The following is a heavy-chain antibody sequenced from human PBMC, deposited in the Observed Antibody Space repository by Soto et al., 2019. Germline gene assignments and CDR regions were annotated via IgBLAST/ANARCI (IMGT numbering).Heavy chain of an antibody. V-gene: IGHV2-5*01. CDR1: GFSLSTSGVG. CDR2: IYWNDDK. D-gene: IGHD3-22*01. CDR3: AHSRYYDASSGYSPSRFDY. J-gene: IGHJ4*01. Sequence: ESGPTLVNPTQTLTLTCTFSGFSLSTSGVGVGWIRQPPGKALEWLALIYWNDDKRYSPSLKSRLTITKDTSKNQVVLTMTNMDPVETATHYCAHSRYYDASSGYSPSRFDYWGPETLHTVSS.